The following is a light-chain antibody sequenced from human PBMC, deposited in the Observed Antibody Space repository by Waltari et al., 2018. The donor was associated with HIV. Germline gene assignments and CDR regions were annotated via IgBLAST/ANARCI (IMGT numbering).Light chain of an antibody. J-gene: IGLJ1*01. CDR1: SIDVGSYNY. Sequence: QSALTQPASVSGFPGQAITISCTGSSIDVGSYNYVSWYQQHPGKAPKLLIYDVSKRPSGVSNRFSGSKSGNTASLTISGLQAEDEADYYCCSYAGSNTYLFGTGTEVTVL. CDR3: CSYAGSNTYL. V-gene: IGLV2-23*02. CDR2: DVS.